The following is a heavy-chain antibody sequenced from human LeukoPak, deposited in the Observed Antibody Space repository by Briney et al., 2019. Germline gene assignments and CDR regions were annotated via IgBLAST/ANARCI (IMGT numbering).Heavy chain of an antibody. D-gene: IGHD5-18*01. CDR3: ARAGGTTIQPWLLGSPDKNWFDP. V-gene: IGHV4-38-2*02. Sequence: SETLSLTCTVSGYSISSGYYCGWIRQPPGKGLEWIGSIYHSGSTYYNPSLKSRVTISVDTSKNQFSLKLTSVTAADTAVYFCARAGGTTIQPWLLGSPDKNWFDPWGQGTLVTVSS. CDR2: IYHSGST. CDR1: GYSISSGYY. J-gene: IGHJ5*02.